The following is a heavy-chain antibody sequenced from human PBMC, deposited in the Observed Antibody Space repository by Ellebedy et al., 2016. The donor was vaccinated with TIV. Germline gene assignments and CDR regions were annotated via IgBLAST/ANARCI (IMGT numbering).Heavy chain of an antibody. V-gene: IGHV3-48*01. CDR2: ITGSSDTI. CDR3: ARDCGVSGADDY. J-gene: IGHJ4*02. CDR1: GFTFSSYS. Sequence: GESLKIPCAASGFTFSSYSLPWVRQAPGKGLEWVAYITGSSDTIYYADSVRGRFTIFIDNAKNSLYLQMNSLRGEDTAVDYCARDCGVSGADDYWGQGTLVTVSS. D-gene: IGHD6-13*01.